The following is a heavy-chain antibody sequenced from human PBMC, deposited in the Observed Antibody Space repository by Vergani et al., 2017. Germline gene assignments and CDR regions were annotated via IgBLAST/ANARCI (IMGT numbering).Heavy chain of an antibody. CDR2: IIPILGIA. CDR1: GGTFSSYA. V-gene: IGHV1-69*04. J-gene: IGHJ6*02. Sequence: QVQLVQSGAEVKKPGSSVKVSCKASGGTFSSYAISWVRQAPGQGLEWMGRIIPILGIANYAQKFQGRVTITADKSTSTAYMELSSLRAGDTAVYYCARAGCSSTSCYRGAIRAPPDVWGQGTTVTVSS. D-gene: IGHD2-2*02. CDR3: ARAGCSSTSCYRGAIRAPPDV.